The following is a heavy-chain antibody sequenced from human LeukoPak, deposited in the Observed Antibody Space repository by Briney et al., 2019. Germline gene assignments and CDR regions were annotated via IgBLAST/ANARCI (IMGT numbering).Heavy chain of an antibody. V-gene: IGHV3-30*04. J-gene: IGHJ4*02. CDR3: ARGDYYFDY. CDR1: GFTFSSYA. CDR2: ISYDGSNK. Sequence: GGSLRLSCAAAGFTFSSYAMHWVRQAPGKGLEWVAVISYDGSNKYYADSVKGRFTISRDNSKNTLYLQMNSLRAEDTAVYYCARGDYYFDYWGQGTLVTVSS. D-gene: IGHD2-21*02.